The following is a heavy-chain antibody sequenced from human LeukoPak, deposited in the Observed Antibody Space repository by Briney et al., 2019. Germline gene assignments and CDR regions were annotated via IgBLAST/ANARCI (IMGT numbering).Heavy chain of an antibody. CDR2: ISGSGGST. CDR1: GFTFSSYA. D-gene: IGHD6-19*01. J-gene: IGHJ6*02. CDR3: ARERSSGWEPGTDYYYYYGMDV. V-gene: IGHV3-23*01. Sequence: PGGSLRLSCAASGFTFSSYAMSWVRQAPGKGLEWVSTISGSGGSTYYADSVKGRFTISRDNSKNTLYLQMNSLRVEDTAVYYCARERSSGWEPGTDYYYYYGMDVWGQGTTVTVSS.